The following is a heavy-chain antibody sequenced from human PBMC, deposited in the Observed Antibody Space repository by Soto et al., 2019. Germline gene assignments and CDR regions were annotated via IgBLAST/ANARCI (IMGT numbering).Heavy chain of an antibody. D-gene: IGHD5-18*01. Sequence: GGSLRISCAASGFTFSSYAMSWVRQAPGKGLEWVSAISGSGGSTYYADSVKGRFTISRDNSKNTLYLQMSSLRAEDTAVYYCATRQLWLGIDYWGQGTLVTVSS. J-gene: IGHJ4*02. CDR2: ISGSGGST. CDR3: ATRQLWLGIDY. V-gene: IGHV3-23*01. CDR1: GFTFSSYA.